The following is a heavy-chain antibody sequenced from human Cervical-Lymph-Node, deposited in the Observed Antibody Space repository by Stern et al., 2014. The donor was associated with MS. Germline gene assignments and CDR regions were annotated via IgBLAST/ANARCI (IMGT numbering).Heavy chain of an antibody. D-gene: IGHD2-15*01. V-gene: IGHV3-74*01. CDR1: GFTFSTYW. CDR2: MKSDESST. CDR3: ARGVMVAATYAYDI. J-gene: IGHJ3*02. Sequence: EVQLVESGGGLVQPGGSLRLSCAASGFTFSTYWMHWVRQAPGQGLEWVSRMKSDESSTTYADSVKGRFSISRDNDKNTLYLQMNSLRAEDTAVYYCARGVMVAATYAYDIWGQGTMVTISS.